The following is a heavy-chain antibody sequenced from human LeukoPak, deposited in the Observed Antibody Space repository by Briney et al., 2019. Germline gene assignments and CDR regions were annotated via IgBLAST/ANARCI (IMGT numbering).Heavy chain of an antibody. J-gene: IGHJ3*02. CDR1: GFTFSSYA. Sequence: GGSLRLSCAASGFTFSSYAMHWVRQAPGKGLEYVSAISSNGGSTYYANSVKGRFTISRDNSKNTLYLQMGSLRAEDMAVYYCARDRSLNLRRRDAFDIWGQGTMVTVSS. V-gene: IGHV3-64*01. CDR3: ARDRSLNLRRRDAFDI. D-gene: IGHD4-17*01. CDR2: ISSNGGST.